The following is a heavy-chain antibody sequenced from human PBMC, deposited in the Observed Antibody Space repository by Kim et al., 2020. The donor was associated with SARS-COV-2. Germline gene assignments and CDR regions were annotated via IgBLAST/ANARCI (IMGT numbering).Heavy chain of an antibody. V-gene: IGHV1-69*13. D-gene: IGHD1-1*01. CDR1: GGTFSSYA. CDR2: IIPIFGTA. J-gene: IGHJ6*02. CDR3: ARGYPLRRLNYYYGMDV. Sequence: SVKVSCKASGGTFSSYAISWVRQAPGQGLEWMGGIIPIFGTANYAQKFQGRVTITADESTSTAYMELSSLRSEDTAVYYCARGYPLRRLNYYYGMDVWGQGTTVTVSS.